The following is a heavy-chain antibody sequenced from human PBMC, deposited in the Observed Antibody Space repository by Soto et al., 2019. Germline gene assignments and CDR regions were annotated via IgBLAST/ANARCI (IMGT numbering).Heavy chain of an antibody. V-gene: IGHV4-39*01. D-gene: IGHD2-2*01. Sequence: PSETLSLTCTVSGGSISSSSYYWGWIRQPPGKGLEWIGSIYYSGSTYYNPSLKSRVTISVDTSKNQFSLKLSSVTAADTAVYYCARVGYCSSTSCYASYYFDYWGQGTLVTVSS. J-gene: IGHJ4*02. CDR2: IYYSGST. CDR3: ARVGYCSSTSCYASYYFDY. CDR1: GGSISSSSYY.